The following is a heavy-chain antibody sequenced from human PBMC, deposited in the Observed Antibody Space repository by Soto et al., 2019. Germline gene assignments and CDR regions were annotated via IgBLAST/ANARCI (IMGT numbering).Heavy chain of an antibody. V-gene: IGHV3-23*04. CDR2: ISGSGGST. Sequence: VQLVESGGGVVQPGRSLKLSCAASGFTFSSYGMNWVRQAPGKGLEWVSAISGSGGSTYYADSVKGRFTISRDNSKNTLYLQMNSLRAEDTAVYYCAKARDYYDSSGYSSWAYYFDYWGQGTLVTVSS. CDR1: GFTFSSYG. D-gene: IGHD3-22*01. CDR3: AKARDYYDSSGYSSWAYYFDY. J-gene: IGHJ4*02.